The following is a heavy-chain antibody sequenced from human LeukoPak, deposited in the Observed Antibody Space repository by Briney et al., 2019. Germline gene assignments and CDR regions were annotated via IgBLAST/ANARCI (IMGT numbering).Heavy chain of an antibody. Sequence: GGSLRLSCATSEFIFSDYWMSWVRQAPGKGLEWVANIREDGSEKYYVGSVKGRFIISRDNAKSSPYLQMNSLRVEDTAVYYCARVDRFGESTHYFDDWGQGTLVTVSS. V-gene: IGHV3-7*01. CDR2: IREDGSEK. CDR3: ARVDRFGESTHYFDD. D-gene: IGHD3-10*01. J-gene: IGHJ4*02. CDR1: EFIFSDYW.